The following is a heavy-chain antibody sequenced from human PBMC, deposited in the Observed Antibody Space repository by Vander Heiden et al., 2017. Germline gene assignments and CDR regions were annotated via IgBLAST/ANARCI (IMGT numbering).Heavy chain of an antibody. CDR3: AKDSNDYGDYPSPGYFDY. D-gene: IGHD4-17*01. V-gene: IGHV3-21*01. CDR1: RFSFSKYS. Sequence: EVQLVESVAGLVKPGGPLRLSCAASRFSFSKYSMNWVRQAPGKGLEWVSSISSSSSYIYYAGSVKGRFTISRDNAKNSLYLQLNSLRAEDTAVYYCAKDSNDYGDYPSPGYFDYWGQGTLVTVSS. J-gene: IGHJ4*02. CDR2: ISSSSSYI.